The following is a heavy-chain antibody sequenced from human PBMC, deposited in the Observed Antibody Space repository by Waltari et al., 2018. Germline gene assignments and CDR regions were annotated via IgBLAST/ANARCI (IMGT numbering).Heavy chain of an antibody. Sequence: VRLDQLGTELVEPWETLSLTFAVYEGSCSAFSWRWVRQAPGKGLEWIGEINHGVKTDYNPSLKVPLFMAVDPSKNQFSLMLSSVTAADTAVYYCVRSHCIGDSCFRYFDSWGQGTLVTVSS. D-gene: IGHD2-15*01. CDR3: VRSHCIGDSCFRYFDS. J-gene: IGHJ4*02. CDR1: EGSCSAFS. CDR2: INHGVKT. V-gene: IGHV4-34*01.